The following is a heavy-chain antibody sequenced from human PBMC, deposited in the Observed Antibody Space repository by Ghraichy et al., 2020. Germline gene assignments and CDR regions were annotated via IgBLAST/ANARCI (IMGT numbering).Heavy chain of an antibody. CDR3: ARLDHSSGWFFDY. Sequence: SLNISCTVSGGSISSGGYYWSWIRQHPGKGLEWIGYIYYSGSTYYNPSLKSRVTISVDTSKNQFSLKLSSVTAADTAVYYCARLDHSSGWFFDYWGQGTLVTVSS. D-gene: IGHD6-19*01. CDR1: GGSISSGGYY. CDR2: IYYSGST. V-gene: IGHV4-31*03. J-gene: IGHJ4*02.